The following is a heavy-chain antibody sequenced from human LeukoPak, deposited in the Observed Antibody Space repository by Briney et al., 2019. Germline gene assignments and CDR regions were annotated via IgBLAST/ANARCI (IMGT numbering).Heavy chain of an antibody. D-gene: IGHD2-15*01. V-gene: IGHV3-7*01. CDR1: GFTFDDYA. J-gene: IGHJ4*02. Sequence: GGSLRLSCAASGFTFDDYAMHWVRQAPGKGLEWVANIKQDGSEKYYVDSVKGRFTISRDNAKNSLYLQMNSLRAEDTALYYCARDRPPTYSEILGYCSGGSCPQRDYWGQGTLVTVSS. CDR3: ARDRPPTYSEILGYCSGGSCPQRDY. CDR2: IKQDGSEK.